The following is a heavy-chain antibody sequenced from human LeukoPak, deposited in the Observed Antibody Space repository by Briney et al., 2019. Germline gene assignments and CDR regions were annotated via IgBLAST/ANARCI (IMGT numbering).Heavy chain of an antibody. Sequence: GGSLRLSCAASGFTFSSYAFSWVRQAPGKGLEWVSTIGGTAGNTYHADSVKGRFTISRDNSKNTLYLQMNSLRVEDTALYYYANTGPAGDQVYWYFDLWGRGTLVTVSS. CDR2: IGGTAGNT. CDR3: ANTGPAGDQVYWYFDL. D-gene: IGHD2-2*01. CDR1: GFTFSSYA. V-gene: IGHV3-23*01. J-gene: IGHJ2*01.